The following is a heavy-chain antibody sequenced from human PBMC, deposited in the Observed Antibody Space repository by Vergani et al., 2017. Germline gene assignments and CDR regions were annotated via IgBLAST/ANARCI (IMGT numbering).Heavy chain of an antibody. D-gene: IGHD3-9*01. Sequence: QVQLQQWGAGLLKPSETLSLTCAVYGGSFSGYYWSWIRQPPGKGLEWIGEINHSGSTNYNPSLKSRVTISVDTSKNQFSLKLSSVTAADTAVYYCAREFYYDSWTLMRGWFDPWGQGTLVTVSS. CDR3: AREFYYDSWTLMRGWFDP. V-gene: IGHV4-34*01. CDR2: INHSGST. J-gene: IGHJ5*02. CDR1: GGSFSGYY.